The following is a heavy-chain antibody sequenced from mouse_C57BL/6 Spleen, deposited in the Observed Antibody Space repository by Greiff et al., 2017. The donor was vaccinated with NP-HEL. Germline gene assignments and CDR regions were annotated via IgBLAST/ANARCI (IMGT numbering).Heavy chain of an antibody. CDR2: ISYDGSN. D-gene: IGHD1-1*01. CDR3: ARLYYPEYFDY. CDR1: GYSITSGYY. J-gene: IGHJ2*01. V-gene: IGHV3-6*01. Sequence: EVKLQQSGPGLVKPSQSLSLTCSVTGYSITSGYYWNWIRQFPGNKLEWMGYISYDGSNNYNPSLKNRISITRDTSKNQFFLKLNSVTTEDTATYYCARLYYPEYFDYWGQGTTLTVSS.